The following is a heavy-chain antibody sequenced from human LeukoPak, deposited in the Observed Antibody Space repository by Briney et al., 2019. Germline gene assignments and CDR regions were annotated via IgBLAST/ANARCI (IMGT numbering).Heavy chain of an antibody. CDR2: ISSSGSTI. CDR1: GFTFSDYY. V-gene: IGHV3-11*04. Sequence: KPGGSLRLSCAASGFTFSDYYMSWIRQAPGKGLDWVSYISSSGSTIYYADSVKGRFTISRDNAKNSLYLQMNSLRAEDTAVYYCARERYSSSSIYFDYWGQGTLVTVSS. J-gene: IGHJ4*02. D-gene: IGHD6-6*01. CDR3: ARERYSSSSIYFDY.